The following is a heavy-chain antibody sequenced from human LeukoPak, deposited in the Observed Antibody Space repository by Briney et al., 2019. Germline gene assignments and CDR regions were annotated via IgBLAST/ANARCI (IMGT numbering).Heavy chain of an antibody. D-gene: IGHD3-9*01. J-gene: IGHJ4*02. CDR2: IKEDGGSR. CDR3: ARDWSDILPGRPNDY. Sequence: GGSLRLSCAASGFTLSNYWMSWVRQAPGKGLEWVANIKEDGGSRYYVDSVKGRLTISRDNAKYSLYLQMSSLRVEDTAVYYCARDWSDILPGRPNDYWGQGTLVTVSS. V-gene: IGHV3-7*01. CDR1: GFTLSNYW.